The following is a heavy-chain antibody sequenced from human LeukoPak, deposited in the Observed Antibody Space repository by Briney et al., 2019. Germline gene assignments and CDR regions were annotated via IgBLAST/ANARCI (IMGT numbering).Heavy chain of an antibody. CDR3: ARDPAGNFGGAAYYFDS. V-gene: IGHV4-59*01. J-gene: IGHJ4*02. CDR1: GGSISTYY. CDR2: IYYSGST. D-gene: IGHD4-23*01. Sequence: PSETLPLTCSVSGGSISTYYWTWIRQPPGKGLEWIGYIYYSGSTQYNPSLKSRVTMSVETSKNQFSLSLTSVTAADTAVYYCARDPAGNFGGAAYYFDSWGPGTLVTVSA.